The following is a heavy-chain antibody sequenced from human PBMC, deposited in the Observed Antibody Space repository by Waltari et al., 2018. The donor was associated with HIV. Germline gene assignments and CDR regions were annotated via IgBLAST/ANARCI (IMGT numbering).Heavy chain of an antibody. J-gene: IGHJ4*02. Sequence: QVQLVESGGGVVQAGGFLTIFCAASGFLVRSYGMHWVRQAPGKGLEWVTVILYYWSNKVHADSVQGRFTISRDNSKNTLYLQMNGLRPEDTAVYYCARGASGWSPGYWGQGTLVTVSS. CDR1: GFLVRSYG. V-gene: IGHV3-30*03. D-gene: IGHD6-19*01. CDR2: ILYYWSNK. CDR3: ARGASGWSPGY.